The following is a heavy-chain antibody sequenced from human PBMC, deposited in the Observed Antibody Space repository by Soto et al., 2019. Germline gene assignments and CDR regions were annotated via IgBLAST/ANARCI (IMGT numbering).Heavy chain of an antibody. D-gene: IGHD2-2*01. CDR3: AIEPPAPEY. CDR2: ISAYNGNT. V-gene: IGHV1-18*01. Sequence: QVQLVQSGAEVKKPGASVKVSCKASGYTFASYAISWMRQAPVQGIEWKGWISAYNGNTNYAQKLQGRVTMTTDTSTRTADMELRSLRSDDTSVYYCAIEPPAPEYWGQGNLVTVSS. CDR1: GYTFASYA. J-gene: IGHJ4*02.